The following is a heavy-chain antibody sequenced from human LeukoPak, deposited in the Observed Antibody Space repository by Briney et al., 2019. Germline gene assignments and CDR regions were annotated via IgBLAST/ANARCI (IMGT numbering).Heavy chain of an antibody. V-gene: IGHV3-30-3*01. CDR2: ISYDGSNK. D-gene: IGHD3-22*01. CDR3: ARGCPYYYDS. CDR1: GFTFSSYA. Sequence: PGGSLRLSCAASGFTFSSYAMHWVRQAPGKGLEWVAVISYDGSNKYYADSVKGRFTISRDNSKNTLYLQMNSLRAEDTAVYYCARGCPYYYDSWGQGILVTVSS. J-gene: IGHJ4*02.